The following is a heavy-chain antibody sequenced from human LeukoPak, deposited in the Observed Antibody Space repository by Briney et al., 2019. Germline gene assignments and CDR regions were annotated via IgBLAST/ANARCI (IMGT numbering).Heavy chain of an antibody. Sequence: ASVKVSCKASGYTFTGYYMHWVRQAPGQGLEWMGWINPNSGGTNYAQKFQGRVTMTRDTSISTAYMELSSLRSEDMAVYYCARDRYVPGYSSGWYDFDYWGQGTLVTVSS. CDR3: ARDRYVPGYSSGWYDFDY. J-gene: IGHJ4*02. V-gene: IGHV1-2*02. D-gene: IGHD6-19*01. CDR2: INPNSGGT. CDR1: GYTFTGYY.